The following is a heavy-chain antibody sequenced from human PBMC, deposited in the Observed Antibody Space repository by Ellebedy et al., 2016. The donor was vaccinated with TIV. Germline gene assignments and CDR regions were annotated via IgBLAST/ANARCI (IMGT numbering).Heavy chain of an antibody. CDR2: VFFSGST. V-gene: IGHV4-59*02. D-gene: IGHD2-21*02. CDR1: GGPVRRYY. CDR3: ATSQYCGGDCFLDH. Sequence: SETLSLXXTVSGGPVRRYYLNWIRQPPGKGLEWIGYVFFSGSTKYNPSLKSRVTISVDTSTNQLSLKLNSVTAADTAVYYCATSQYCGGDCFLDHWGQGTLVTVAS. J-gene: IGHJ4*02.